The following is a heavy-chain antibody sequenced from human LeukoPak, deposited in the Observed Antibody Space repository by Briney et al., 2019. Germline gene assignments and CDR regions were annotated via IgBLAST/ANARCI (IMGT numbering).Heavy chain of an antibody. CDR3: ARTPGYCSSTSCSWYFDL. Sequence: SETLSLTCAVSGYSISSSNWWGWIRQPPGKGLEWIGYIFYNGSTYYNPSLKSPVTMSVDTSKNQFSLKLSSVTAVDTAVSYCARTPGYCSSTSCSWYFDLWGRGTLVTVSS. CDR1: GYSISSSNW. D-gene: IGHD2-2*03. V-gene: IGHV4-28*01. J-gene: IGHJ2*01. CDR2: IFYNGST.